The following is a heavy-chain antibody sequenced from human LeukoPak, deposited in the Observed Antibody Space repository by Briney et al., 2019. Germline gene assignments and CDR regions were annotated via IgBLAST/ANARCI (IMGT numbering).Heavy chain of an antibody. CDR3: ARETVTTGTTVAFDI. D-gene: IGHD1-1*01. Sequence: GGSLRLSCAASGFTFSSYWMSWVRQAPGKGLEWVANIKQDGSEKYYVDFVKGRFTISRDNAKNSLYLQMNSLRAEDTAVYYCARETVTTGTTVAFDIWGQGTMVTVSS. CDR1: GFTFSSYW. J-gene: IGHJ3*02. V-gene: IGHV3-7*01. CDR2: IKQDGSEK.